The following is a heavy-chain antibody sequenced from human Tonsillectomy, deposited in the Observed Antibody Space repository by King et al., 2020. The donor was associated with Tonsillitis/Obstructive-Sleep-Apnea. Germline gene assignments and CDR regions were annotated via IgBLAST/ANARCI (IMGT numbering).Heavy chain of an antibody. Sequence: QLVQSGAEVKKPGSSVKVSCKTSGGTFSSYGLNYVRQAPGQGLEWVGGIIPVLGLATSAQRFQGRVTITADKSTNTAYMELSSLKSEDTAMYYCARLIGYYGSGNYYNVGDYWGQGTLVTVSS. V-gene: IGHV1-69*10. CDR3: ARLIGYYGSGNYYNVGDY. J-gene: IGHJ4*02. CDR1: GGTFSSYG. D-gene: IGHD3-10*01. CDR2: IIPVLGLA.